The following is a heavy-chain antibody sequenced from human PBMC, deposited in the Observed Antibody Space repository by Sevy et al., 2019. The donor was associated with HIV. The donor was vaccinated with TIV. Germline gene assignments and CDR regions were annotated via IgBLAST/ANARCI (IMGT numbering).Heavy chain of an antibody. CDR1: AGSISSYY. Sequence: SETLSLTCTVSAGSISSYYWSWIRQPPGKGLEWIGYIYYSGSTNYNPSLKSRVTISVDTSKNQFSLKLSSVTAADTAVYYCARTAAMVIGRGGFDYWGQGTLVTVSS. V-gene: IGHV4-59*12. D-gene: IGHD5-18*01. CDR2: IYYSGST. CDR3: ARTAAMVIGRGGFDY. J-gene: IGHJ4*02.